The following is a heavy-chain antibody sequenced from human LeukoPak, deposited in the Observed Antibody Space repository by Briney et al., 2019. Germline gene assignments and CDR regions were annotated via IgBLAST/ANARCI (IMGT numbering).Heavy chain of an antibody. CDR1: CGSFSGYY. D-gene: IGHD3-3*01. CDR3: ARSSGKWSGDYYYHYMDV. Sequence: SETLSLTCAVYCGSFSGYYWSWIRQPPGKGLEWIGEINHSGSTNYNPSLKSRVTISVDTSKNQFSLKLSSVTAADTAVYYCARSSGKWSGDYYYHYMDVWGRGTTVTISS. CDR2: INHSGST. V-gene: IGHV4-34*01. J-gene: IGHJ6*03.